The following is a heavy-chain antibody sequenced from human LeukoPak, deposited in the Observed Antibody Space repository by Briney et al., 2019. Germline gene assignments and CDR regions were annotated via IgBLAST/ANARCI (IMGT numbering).Heavy chain of an antibody. J-gene: IGHJ4*02. V-gene: IGHV3-48*03. CDR2: ITSSGSTK. CDR1: GFTFSSYE. CDR3: SKDAHSSSSTG. D-gene: IGHD6-13*01. Sequence: PGGSLRLSCAASGFTFSSYEMNWVRQTPGKGLEWVAYITSSGSTKYYADSVKGRFTISRDNAKNSLYLQMNSLRAEDTAVYYCSKDAHSSSSTGWGQGTLVTVSS.